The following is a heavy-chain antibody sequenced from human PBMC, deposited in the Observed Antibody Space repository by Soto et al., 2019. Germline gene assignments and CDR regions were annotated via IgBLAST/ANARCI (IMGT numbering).Heavy chain of an antibody. CDR3: ARAVAVPGDFDY. V-gene: IGHV1-3*05. CDR2: INAGNGNT. D-gene: IGHD6-19*01. J-gene: IGHJ4*02. CDR1: GYTFTGYA. Sequence: QVQLVQSGAEEKKPGASVKVSCKASGYTFTGYAMHWVRQAPGQRLEWMGWINAGNGNTKYSQKFQGRVTITRDTSATTAYMELTTLGSEDPAVYYCARAVAVPGDFDYSGQVTLGTVSS.